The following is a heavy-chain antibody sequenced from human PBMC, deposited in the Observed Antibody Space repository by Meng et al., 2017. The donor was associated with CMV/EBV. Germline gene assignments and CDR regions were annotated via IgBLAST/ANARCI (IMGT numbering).Heavy chain of an antibody. V-gene: IGHV3-23*01. J-gene: IGHJ4*02. D-gene: IGHD3-3*01. CDR1: GFTFSNAW. Sequence: GESLKISCAASGFTFSNAWMSWVRQAPGKGLEWVSAISGSGGSTYYADSVKGRFTISRDNSKNTLYLQMNSLRAEDTAVYYCAKDMGRRIFGVVAYWGQGTRVTVSS. CDR3: AKDMGRRIFGVVAY. CDR2: ISGSGGST.